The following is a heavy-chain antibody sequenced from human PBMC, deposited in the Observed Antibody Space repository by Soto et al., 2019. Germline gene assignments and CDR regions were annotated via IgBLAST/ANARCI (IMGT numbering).Heavy chain of an antibody. J-gene: IGHJ4*02. D-gene: IGHD6-19*01. V-gene: IGHV1-46*01. CDR1: GYTFTSYY. Sequence: ASAKVSCKASGYTFTSYYMHWVRQAPGQGLEWMGIINPSGGSTSYAQKFQGRVTMTRDTSTSTVYMELSSLRSEDTAVYYCARDESIAVAGAYDYCGQGTLGTVSS. CDR3: ARDESIAVAGAYDY. CDR2: INPSGGST.